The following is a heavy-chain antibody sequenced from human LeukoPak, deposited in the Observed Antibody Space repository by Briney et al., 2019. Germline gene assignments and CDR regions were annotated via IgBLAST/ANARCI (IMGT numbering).Heavy chain of an antibody. J-gene: IGHJ6*04. CDR2: ISGSGGST. V-gene: IGHV3-23*01. D-gene: IGHD1-26*01. CDR1: GFTFSSYW. CDR3: ASKDKWEPDV. Sequence: GGSLRLSCAASGFTFSSYWMHWVRQAPGKGLVWVSAISGSGGSTYYADSVKGRFTISRDNSKNTLYLQMNSLRAEDTAVYYCASKDKWEPDVWGKGTTVTVSS.